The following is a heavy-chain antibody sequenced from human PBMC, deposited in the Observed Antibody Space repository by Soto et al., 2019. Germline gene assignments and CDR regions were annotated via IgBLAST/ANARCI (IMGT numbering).Heavy chain of an antibody. Sequence: SETLSLTCTVSGGSISSGGYYWSWIRQHPGKGLEWIGYLYYSGSTYYNPSLKSRVTISVDTSKNQFSLKLSSVTAADTAVYYGAGGTEVPPFWDVGGKGTTVPVSS. V-gene: IGHV4-31*03. CDR3: AGGTEVPPFWDV. CDR2: LYYSGST. CDR1: GGSISSGGYY. D-gene: IGHD3-3*01. J-gene: IGHJ6*04.